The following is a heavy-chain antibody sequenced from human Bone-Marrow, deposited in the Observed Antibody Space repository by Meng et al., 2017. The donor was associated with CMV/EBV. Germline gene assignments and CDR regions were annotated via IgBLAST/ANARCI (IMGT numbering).Heavy chain of an antibody. CDR3: TTVSLNYYYYYGMDV. Sequence: GGSLRLSCAASGFTFSGSAMHWVRQASGKGLEWVGRIRSKANSYATAYAASVKGRFTISRDDSKNTAYLQMNSLKTEDTAVYYCTTVSLNYYYYYGMDVWGQGTTVTVSS. CDR1: GFTFSGSA. D-gene: IGHD4-11*01. CDR2: IRSKANSYAT. J-gene: IGHJ6*02. V-gene: IGHV3-73*01.